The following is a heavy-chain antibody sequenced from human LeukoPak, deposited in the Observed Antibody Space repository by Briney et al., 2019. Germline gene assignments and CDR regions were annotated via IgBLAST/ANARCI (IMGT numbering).Heavy chain of an antibody. D-gene: IGHD3-22*01. Sequence: ASVKVSCKASGYIFTSYGISWVRQAPGQGLEWVGWISAYNGNTNYAQKLQGRVTMTTDTSTSTAYMELRSLRSDDTAVYYCARDYDSSGYLGYWGQGTLVTVSS. CDR3: ARDYDSSGYLGY. CDR1: GYIFTSYG. CDR2: ISAYNGNT. V-gene: IGHV1-18*01. J-gene: IGHJ4*02.